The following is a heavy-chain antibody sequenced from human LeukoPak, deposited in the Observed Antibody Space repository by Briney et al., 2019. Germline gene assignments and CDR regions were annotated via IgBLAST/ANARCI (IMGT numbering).Heavy chain of an antibody. Sequence: SETLSLTCTVSGGSISSDYWSWIRQPPGKGLEWVAYIYNSGSTSYNPSLKSRVTISMNTSKNQFSLKLSSVTAADTAVYYCAREIVEDTAMTYYFDYWGQGTLVTVSS. CDR1: GGSISSDY. CDR3: AREIVEDTAMTYYFDY. V-gene: IGHV4-59*01. D-gene: IGHD5-18*01. J-gene: IGHJ4*02. CDR2: IYNSGST.